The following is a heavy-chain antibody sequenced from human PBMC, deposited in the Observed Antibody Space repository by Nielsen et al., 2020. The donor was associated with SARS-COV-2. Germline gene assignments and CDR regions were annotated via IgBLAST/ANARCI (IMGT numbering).Heavy chain of an antibody. CDR1: GFTVSSNY. Sequence: GGSLRLSCAASGFTVSSNYMSWVRQAPGKGLEWVSVIYSGGSTYYADSVKGRFTISRDNSKNTLYLQMNSLRADDTAVYYCAKEGLGTGSDAFEMWGQGTVVTVSS. J-gene: IGHJ3*02. CDR3: AKEGLGTGSDAFEM. D-gene: IGHD3/OR15-3a*01. CDR2: IYSGGST. V-gene: IGHV3-53*01.